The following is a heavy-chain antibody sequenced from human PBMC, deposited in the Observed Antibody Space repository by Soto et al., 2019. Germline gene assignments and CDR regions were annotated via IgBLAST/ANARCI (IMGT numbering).Heavy chain of an antibody. D-gene: IGHD3-10*01. Sequence: GGSLRLSCAASGFTFSSYAMSWVRQAPGKGLEWVSAISGIGGSTYYADSVKGRFTISRDNSKNTLYLQMNSLRAEDTAVYYCAKLLPHVLLWFGESNWFDPWGQGTLVTVSS. CDR2: ISGIGGST. V-gene: IGHV3-23*01. CDR3: AKLLPHVLLWFGESNWFDP. J-gene: IGHJ5*02. CDR1: GFTFSSYA.